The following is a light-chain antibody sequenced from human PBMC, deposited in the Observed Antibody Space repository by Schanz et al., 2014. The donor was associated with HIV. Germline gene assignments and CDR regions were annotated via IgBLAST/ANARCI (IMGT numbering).Light chain of an antibody. CDR2: DVS. CDR1: SSDIGGYNF. CDR3: SSYTSSSTFV. Sequence: QSALTQPPSASGSPGQSVTISCTGTSSDIGGYNFVSWYQQLPGKAPKLIIYDVSNRPSGVSNRFSGSKSGNTASLTISGLQAEDETDYYCSSYTSSSTFVFGTGTKLTVL. J-gene: IGLJ1*01. V-gene: IGLV2-14*03.